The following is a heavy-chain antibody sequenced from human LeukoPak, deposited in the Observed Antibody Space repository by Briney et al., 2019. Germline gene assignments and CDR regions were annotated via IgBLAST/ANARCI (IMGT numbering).Heavy chain of an antibody. Sequence: ASVKVSCKASGYTFTGYYMHWVRQAPGQGLEWMGWINPNSGGTNYAQKFQGRVTMTRDTSISTAYMELSRLRSDDTAVYYCARGIVMVVVPAAMLLGWFDPWGQGTLVTVSS. J-gene: IGHJ5*02. D-gene: IGHD2-2*01. CDR2: INPNSGGT. CDR3: ARGIVMVVVPAAMLLGWFDP. V-gene: IGHV1-2*02. CDR1: GYTFTGYY.